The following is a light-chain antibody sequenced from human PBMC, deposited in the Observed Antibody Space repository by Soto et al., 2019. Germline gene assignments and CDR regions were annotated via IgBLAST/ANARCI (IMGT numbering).Light chain of an antibody. CDR2: LGS. CDR1: QSLQHSNGYTY. Sequence: DIVLTQSPLSLSVNPGEPASISCRSSQSLQHSNGYTYLDWYLQKPGQSQQLLIHLGSSRASGVPERFSGRGSGTDFTRKISRVEAEDAGIYYCMQALEFSLTFGGGTRVAIK. V-gene: IGKV2-28*01. J-gene: IGKJ4*01. CDR3: MQALEFSLT.